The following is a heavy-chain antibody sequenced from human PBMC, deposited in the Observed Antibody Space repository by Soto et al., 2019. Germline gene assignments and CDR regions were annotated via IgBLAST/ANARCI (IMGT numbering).Heavy chain of an antibody. J-gene: IGHJ6*02. V-gene: IGHV4-34*01. CDR3: ARAAQGYYYYYGMDV. Sequence: PLETLSLPSTVYGGTFSDYDWSRIRQPPGKGLEWIGEINHSGSTNYNPSLKSRVTISVDTSKNQFSLKLSSVTAADTAVYYCARAAQGYYYYYGMDVWGQGTTVTVSS. CDR1: GGTFSDYD. CDR2: INHSGST.